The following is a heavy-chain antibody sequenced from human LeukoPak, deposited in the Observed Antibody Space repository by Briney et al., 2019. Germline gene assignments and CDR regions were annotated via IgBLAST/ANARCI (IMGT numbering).Heavy chain of an antibody. CDR1: GGSISSYY. CDR3: AGRGVTTEYYFDY. J-gene: IGHJ4*02. Sequence: SETLSLTCTVSGGSISSYYWSWIRQPPGKGLEWIGYIYYSGSTNYNPSLKSRVTISVDRSKNQFSLKLSSVTAADTAVYYCAGRGVTTEYYFDYWGQGTLVTVSS. CDR2: IYYSGST. V-gene: IGHV4-59*12. D-gene: IGHD4-11*01.